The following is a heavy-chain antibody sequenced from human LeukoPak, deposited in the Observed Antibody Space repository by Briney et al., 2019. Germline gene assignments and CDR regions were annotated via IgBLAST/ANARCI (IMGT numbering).Heavy chain of an antibody. D-gene: IGHD3-22*01. CDR3: QTYYYDSSGSSSYFDY. CDR2: ISSNGGST. Sequence: GGSLRLSCSASGFTFSTYTMHWVRQAPEKGLEYVSAISSNGGSTYYADSVKGRFTISRDNSKNTLYLQMSSLRAEDTAVYYCQTYYYDSSGSSSYFDYWGQGTLVTVSS. J-gene: IGHJ4*02. V-gene: IGHV3-64D*06. CDR1: GFTFSTYT.